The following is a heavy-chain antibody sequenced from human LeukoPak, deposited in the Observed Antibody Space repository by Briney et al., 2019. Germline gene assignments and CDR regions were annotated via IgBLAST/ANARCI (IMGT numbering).Heavy chain of an antibody. D-gene: IGHD3-10*01. V-gene: IGHV4-34*01. Sequence: SETLSLTCAVYGGSFSGYYWSWIREPPGKGLEWIGEINHSGSTNYKPSLKSRVTISVDTSKNQFSLKLSSVTAADTAVYYCARKRITMVRGVRGEFDPWGQGTLVTVSS. CDR1: GGSFSGYY. CDR2: INHSGST. J-gene: IGHJ5*02. CDR3: ARKRITMVRGVRGEFDP.